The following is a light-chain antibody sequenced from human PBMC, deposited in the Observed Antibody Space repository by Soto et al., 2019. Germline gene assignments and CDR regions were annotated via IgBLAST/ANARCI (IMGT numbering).Light chain of an antibody. V-gene: IGKV1-5*01. CDR1: QSINAW. J-gene: IGKJ1*01. CDR2: DVS. CDR3: QQYHRYST. Sequence: GDRVTNTCRASQSINAWLAWYQQKPGKAPKLLIYDVSTLASGVPSRFSGSASGTEFTLTIGNLESDDFASYYCQQYHRYSTFGQGTKVDIK.